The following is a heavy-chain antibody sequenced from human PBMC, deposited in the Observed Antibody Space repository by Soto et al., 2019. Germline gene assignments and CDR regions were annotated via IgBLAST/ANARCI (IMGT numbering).Heavy chain of an antibody. CDR2: INGDGSST. CDR1: GFTFSSYW. J-gene: IGHJ4*02. V-gene: IGHV3-74*01. CDR3: ARDSIVIVPAALDY. Sequence: EVQLVESGGGSVQPGGSLRLSCAASGFTFSSYWMHWVRQAPGKGLVWVSRINGDGSSTTYADSVKGRFTISRDNAKNTLYLQMDSLRGEDTAVYYCARDSIVIVPAALDYWGQGTLVTVPS. D-gene: IGHD2-2*01.